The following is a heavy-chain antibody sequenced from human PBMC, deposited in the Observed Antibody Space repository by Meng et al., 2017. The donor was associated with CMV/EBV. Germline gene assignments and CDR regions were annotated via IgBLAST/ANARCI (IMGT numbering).Heavy chain of an antibody. Sequence: GGSLRLSCAASGFSFSNFAMTWVRQAPGKGLKWVSVIDTGATRTYYADSVKGRFIVTREDFKNTLFLQMNSLRAEDTAVYYCAKDLSFGYSSGVFDPWGQGTLVTVSS. J-gene: IGHJ5*02. D-gene: IGHD5-18*01. V-gene: IGHV3-23*03. CDR3: AKDLSFGYSSGVFDP. CDR2: IDTGATRT. CDR1: GFSFSNFA.